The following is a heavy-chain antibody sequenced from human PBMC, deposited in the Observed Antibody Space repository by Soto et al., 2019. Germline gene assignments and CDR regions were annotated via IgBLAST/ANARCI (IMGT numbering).Heavy chain of an antibody. CDR1: GGSISSSSYY. Sequence: PSETLSLTCTVSGGSISSSSYYWGWFRQPPGKGLEWIGSIYYSGSTYYNPSLKSRVTISVDTSKNQFSLKLSSVTAADTAVYYCARNIVVVVAARSDYYGMDVWGQGTTVTVSS. J-gene: IGHJ6*02. D-gene: IGHD2-15*01. CDR3: ARNIVVVVAARSDYYGMDV. V-gene: IGHV4-39*01. CDR2: IYYSGST.